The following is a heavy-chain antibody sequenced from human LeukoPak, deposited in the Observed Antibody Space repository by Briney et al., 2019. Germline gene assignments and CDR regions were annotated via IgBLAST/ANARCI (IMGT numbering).Heavy chain of an antibody. Sequence: GASVKVSCKASGGTFSSYAISWVRQAPGQGLEWMGGIVPIFGTANYAQKFQGRVTITADESTSTAYMELSSLRSEDTAVYYCAGVQQLVLDYWGQGTLVTVSP. CDR1: GGTFSSYA. J-gene: IGHJ4*02. CDR3: AGVQQLVLDY. CDR2: IVPIFGTA. V-gene: IGHV1-69*13. D-gene: IGHD6-6*01.